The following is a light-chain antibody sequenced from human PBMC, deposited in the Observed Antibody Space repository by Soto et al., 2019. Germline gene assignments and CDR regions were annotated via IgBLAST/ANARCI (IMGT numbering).Light chain of an antibody. CDR2: EVN. CDR3: SSYAGSSNV. CDR1: SSDVGGYNY. Sequence: QSALTQPRSVSGSPGQSVTISCTGTSSDVGGYNYVSWYQQQTGKAPKLMIYEVNKRPSGVPDRFSGSKSGNTASLSFSGLQAEDEADYYCSSYAGSSNVFGTGTKVTVL. V-gene: IGLV2-11*01. J-gene: IGLJ1*01.